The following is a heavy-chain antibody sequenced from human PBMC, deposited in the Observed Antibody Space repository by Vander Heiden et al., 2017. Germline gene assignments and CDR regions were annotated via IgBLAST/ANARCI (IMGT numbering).Heavy chain of an antibody. CDR2: INEDGSKK. J-gene: IGHJ3*02. D-gene: IGHD3-22*01. Sequence: EVHLVESGGGLVQPGGSLTPSCAASEFNCNNDSMSWVRQAPGKGLEWVANINEDGSKKYYVDSVKGRFTVSRDNTKNSLYLQMNSLRAEDTAVYYCARLVIDDAFDIWGQGTMVTVSS. CDR1: EFNCNNDS. V-gene: IGHV3-7*01. CDR3: ARLVIDDAFDI.